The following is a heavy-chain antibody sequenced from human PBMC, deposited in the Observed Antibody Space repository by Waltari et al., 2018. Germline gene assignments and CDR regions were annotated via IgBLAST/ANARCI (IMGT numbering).Heavy chain of an antibody. CDR1: GASITRTNNT. CDR2: ISYNGAT. Sequence: QLQLQESGPGLVKPSETLSLTCSVSGASITRTNNTWGWIRQPPGQGLEWIATISYNGATYSSPSLRGRVTVSRDTSMNYVSLKLGSVTAADTAVYYCATYIGASVGTAAFDVWGQGTMVTVSS. D-gene: IGHD5-12*01. CDR3: ATYIGASVGTAAFDV. J-gene: IGHJ3*01. V-gene: IGHV4-39*02.